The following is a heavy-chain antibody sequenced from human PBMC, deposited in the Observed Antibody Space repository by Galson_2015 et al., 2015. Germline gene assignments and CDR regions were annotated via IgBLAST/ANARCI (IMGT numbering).Heavy chain of an antibody. Sequence: LRLSCAASGFTFSTYWMGWVRQAPGKGLEWVANIKHDGSTTYYVDSVKGRFAISRDNAKDSLYLQMNSLRAEDTAVYYCARVLSLGWFDPWGQGTLVTVSS. J-gene: IGHJ5*02. D-gene: IGHD3-16*01. CDR2: IKHDGSTT. V-gene: IGHV3-7*01. CDR1: GFTFSTYW. CDR3: ARVLSLGWFDP.